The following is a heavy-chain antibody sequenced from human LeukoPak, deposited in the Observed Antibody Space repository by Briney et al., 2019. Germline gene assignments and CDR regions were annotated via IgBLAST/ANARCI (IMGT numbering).Heavy chain of an antibody. J-gene: IGHJ4*02. V-gene: IGHV4-34*01. CDR2: INHSGST. D-gene: IGHD1-26*01. Sequence: SESLSLTCAVYGGSFSGYYWSWIRQPPGKGLECTGEINHSGSTNYNPSLKSRVTISVDTSKNQFSLKLSSVTAADTAVYYCARGLPVGATSLDYWGQGTLVTVSS. CDR1: GGSFSGYY. CDR3: ARGLPVGATSLDY.